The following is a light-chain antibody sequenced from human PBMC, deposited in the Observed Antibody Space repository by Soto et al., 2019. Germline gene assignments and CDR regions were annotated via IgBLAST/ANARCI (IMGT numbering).Light chain of an antibody. Sequence: QSFLTQPASVSGSPGQSITISCTGTSSDVGSSNLVSWYLQHPGNAPKIVIYEGNKRPSGVSDRFSGSKSGDTASLTISGLQAEDEADYYCCSYAGNSSYVFGTGTKVTVL. CDR2: EGN. J-gene: IGLJ1*01. CDR1: SSDVGSSNL. V-gene: IGLV2-23*01. CDR3: CSYAGNSSYV.